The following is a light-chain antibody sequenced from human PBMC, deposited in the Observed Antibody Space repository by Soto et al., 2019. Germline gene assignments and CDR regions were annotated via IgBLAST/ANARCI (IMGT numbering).Light chain of an antibody. CDR2: SAS. J-gene: IGKJ5*01. CDR3: QQLYRYPIT. CDR1: QGISNS. V-gene: IGKV1-9*01. Sequence: DVQLTQSPSFMSLSAGDRVTITCRASQGISNSLAWYQQKPGKAPKLLIYSASTLQSGVPSRFSGGFSGTEFTLTLSSLQPEDFATYYCQQLYRYPITFGQGTRLEI.